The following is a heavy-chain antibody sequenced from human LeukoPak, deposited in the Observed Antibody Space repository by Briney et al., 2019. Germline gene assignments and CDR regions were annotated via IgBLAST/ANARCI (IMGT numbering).Heavy chain of an antibody. CDR2: IYHSGST. J-gene: IGHJ6*03. CDR1: GYPISSGYY. Sequence: SETLSLTCTVSGYPISSGYYWGWIRQPPGKGLEWIGSIYHSGSTYYNPSLKSRVTISVDTSKNQFSLKLSSVTAADTAVYYCARVFSAVTTDTYYYYYMDVWGKGTTVTVSS. CDR3: ARVFSAVTTDTYYYYYMDV. V-gene: IGHV4-38-2*02. D-gene: IGHD4-17*01.